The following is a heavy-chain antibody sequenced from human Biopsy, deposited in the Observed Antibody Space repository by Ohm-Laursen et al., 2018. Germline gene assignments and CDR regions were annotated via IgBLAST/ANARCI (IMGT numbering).Heavy chain of an antibody. Sequence: GSSVKVSCKGSGYIFTSFGVSWVRQAPGHGLEWMGWVCAYNGNTEYEQKFQGRVTMTTDTSANTAYMELRSLRSDDTAVYFCARVREGGLLDYWGQGILVTVSS. J-gene: IGHJ4*02. D-gene: IGHD3-16*01. V-gene: IGHV1-18*01. CDR1: GYIFTSFG. CDR3: ARVREGGLLDY. CDR2: VCAYNGNT.